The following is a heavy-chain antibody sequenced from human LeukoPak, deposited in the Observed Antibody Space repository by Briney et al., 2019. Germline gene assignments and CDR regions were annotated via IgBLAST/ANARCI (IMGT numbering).Heavy chain of an antibody. J-gene: IGHJ3*02. CDR2: IYPGDSDT. V-gene: IGHV5-51*01. CDR1: GYSFTSYW. D-gene: IGHD3-10*01. CDR3: ARQTGRGGAGSDAFDI. Sequence: GESLTISCTGSGYSFTSYWIGWVRQIPGKGLEWMGIIYPGDSDTIYSPSFQGQATISADKSISTAYLQWSSLKASDTAMYYCARQTGRGGAGSDAFDIWGQGTMVTVSS.